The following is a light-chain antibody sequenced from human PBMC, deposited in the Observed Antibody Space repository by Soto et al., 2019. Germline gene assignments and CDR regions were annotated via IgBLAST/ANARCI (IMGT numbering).Light chain of an antibody. CDR3: QQYNNWPPIT. CDR2: YAS. V-gene: IGKV3-15*01. J-gene: IGKJ5*01. CDR1: QSVSNN. Sequence: EIMMTQSPATLSVSPGERATLSCRASQSVSNNLAWYQQKPGQAPRLLIYYASTRATGIPARFSGSGSGTEFTPTISSLQSEDFGLYYCQQYNNWPPITFGQGTRLEIK.